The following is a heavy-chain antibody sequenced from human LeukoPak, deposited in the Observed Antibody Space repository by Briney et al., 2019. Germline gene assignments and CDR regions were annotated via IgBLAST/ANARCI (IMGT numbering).Heavy chain of an antibody. Sequence: ASVKVPCKASGYTFTSYGISWVRQAPGQGLEWMGWISAYNGNTNYAQKLQGRVTMTTDTSTSTAYMELRSLRSDDTAVYYCARVDPLRSDSNFDYWGQGTLVTVSS. V-gene: IGHV1-18*01. CDR3: ARVDPLRSDSNFDY. D-gene: IGHD5-12*01. CDR2: ISAYNGNT. J-gene: IGHJ4*02. CDR1: GYTFTSYG.